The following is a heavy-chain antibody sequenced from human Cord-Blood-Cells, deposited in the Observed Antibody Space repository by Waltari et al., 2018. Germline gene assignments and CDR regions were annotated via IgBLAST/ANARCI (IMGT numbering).Heavy chain of an antibody. CDR2: IVVGSGNT. D-gene: IGHD7-27*01. CDR1: GFTFTSSA. J-gene: IGHJ3*02. V-gene: IGHV1-58*01. CDR3: AADLPILWGSGAFDI. Sequence: QMQLVQSGPEVKKPGTSVKVSCKASGFTFTSSAVQWVRQARGQRLEWIGWIVVGSGNTNYAQKVQERVTITRDMSTSTAYMELSSLRSEDTAVYYCAADLPILWGSGAFDIWGQGTMVTVSS.